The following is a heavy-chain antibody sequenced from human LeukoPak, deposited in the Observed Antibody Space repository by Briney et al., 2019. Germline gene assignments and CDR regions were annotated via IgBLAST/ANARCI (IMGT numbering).Heavy chain of an antibody. J-gene: IGHJ4*02. CDR1: GGSISSYY. V-gene: IGHV4-59*01. CDR3: ARDSSWGLFDY. Sequence: SETLSLTCTVSGGSISSYYWSWIRQPPGKGLEWIGYIYYSGSTNYNPSLKSRVTISVDTSKNQFSPKLSSVTAADTAVYYCARDSSWGLFDYWGQGTLVTVSS. CDR2: IYYSGST. D-gene: IGHD6-13*01.